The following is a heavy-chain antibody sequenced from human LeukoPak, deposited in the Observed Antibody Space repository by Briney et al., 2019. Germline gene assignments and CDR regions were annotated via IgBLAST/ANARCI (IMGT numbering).Heavy chain of an antibody. D-gene: IGHD2-15*01. CDR3: AKDRPDFRDIVVVVAATQYGMDV. CDR1: GFHRSSYA. J-gene: IGHJ6*02. CDR2: ISGSGGST. Sequence: GGSLRLYCAASGFHRSSYALSWVGQAPGKGLDWVYAISGSGGSTYYADSVKGRFTISRDNPHNTLYLQMNSLRADDTAVYYCAKDRPDFRDIVVVVAATQYGMDVWGQGTTVTVSS. V-gene: IGHV3-23*01.